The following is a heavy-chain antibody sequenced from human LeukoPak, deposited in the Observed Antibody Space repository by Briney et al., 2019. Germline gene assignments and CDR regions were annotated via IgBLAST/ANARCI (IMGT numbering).Heavy chain of an antibody. Sequence: GGSLRLSCAASGFTFSSYSMNWVRQAPGKGLEWVSSISSSSSYIYYADSVKGRFTISRDNAKNSLYLQMNSLRAEDTAVCYCARDQAEDYYGSGSYYIPYWGQGTLVTVSS. D-gene: IGHD3-10*01. CDR3: ARDQAEDYYGSGSYYIPY. V-gene: IGHV3-21*01. J-gene: IGHJ4*02. CDR1: GFTFSSYS. CDR2: ISSSSSYI.